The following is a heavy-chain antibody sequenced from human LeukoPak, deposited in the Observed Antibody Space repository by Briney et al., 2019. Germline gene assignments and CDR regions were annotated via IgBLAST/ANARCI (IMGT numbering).Heavy chain of an antibody. CDR1: GFTFSSYA. CDR2: ISGSGGST. Sequence: QTGGSLRLSCAASGFTFSSYAMSWVRQAPGKGLEWASAISGSGGSTYYADSVKGRFTISRDNAKNSLYLQMNSLRAEDTAVYYCARAVHGIVVVPAAIFYYYYMDVWGKGTTVTVSS. J-gene: IGHJ6*03. D-gene: IGHD2-2*02. V-gene: IGHV3-23*01. CDR3: ARAVHGIVVVPAAIFYYYYMDV.